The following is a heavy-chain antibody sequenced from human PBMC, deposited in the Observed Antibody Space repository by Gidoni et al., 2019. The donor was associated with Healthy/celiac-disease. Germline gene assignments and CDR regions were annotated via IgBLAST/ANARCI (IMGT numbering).Heavy chain of an antibody. J-gene: IGHJ4*02. CDR1: GLTFSSCA. CDR3: ANDPLDFGVVHFDY. D-gene: IGHD3-3*01. CDR2: IVGIGSST. Sequence: EVQLLESGGGLVQPGGSLRLSCAASGLTFSSCAMSLVRQAPGKGLEWVSAIVGIGSSTYYADSVKGRFTISRDNSKNTLYLQMNSLRAEDTAVYYCANDPLDFGVVHFDYWGQGTLVTVSS. V-gene: IGHV3-23*01.